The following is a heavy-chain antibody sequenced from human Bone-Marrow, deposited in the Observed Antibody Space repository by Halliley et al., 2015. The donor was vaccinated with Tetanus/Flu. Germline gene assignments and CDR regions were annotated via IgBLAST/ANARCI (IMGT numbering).Heavy chain of an antibody. D-gene: IGHD3-3*01. V-gene: IGHV3-33*01. J-gene: IGHJ6*02. CDR3: ARVGEDDFWSGYFYLHGMHV. CDR1: GFTFASYG. Sequence: SLRLSCSASGFTFASYGMHWVRQAPGKGLEWVAVIWYDGTTKYYADSVKGRFTISRDNSQNTLYLQMNSLRAEDTAVYYCARVGEDDFWSGYFYLHGMHVWGQGTTVTVSS. CDR2: IWYDGTTK.